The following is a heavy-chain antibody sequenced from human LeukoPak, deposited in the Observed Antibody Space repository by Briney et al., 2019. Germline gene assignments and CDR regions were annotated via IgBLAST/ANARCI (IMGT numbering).Heavy chain of an antibody. CDR3: ARDYRYYYDSSGDYFDY. V-gene: IGHV1-69*13. CDR2: IIPIFGTA. D-gene: IGHD3-22*01. J-gene: IGHJ4*02. Sequence: SVKVSCKASGGTFSSYTISWVRQAPGQGLEWMGGIIPIFGTANYAQKFQGRVTITADESTSTAYMELSSLRSEGTAVYYCARDYRYYYDSSGDYFDYWGQGTLVTVSS. CDR1: GGTFSSYT.